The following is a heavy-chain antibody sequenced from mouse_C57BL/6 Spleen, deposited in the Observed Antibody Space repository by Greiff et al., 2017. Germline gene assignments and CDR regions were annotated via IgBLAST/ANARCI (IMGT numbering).Heavy chain of an antibody. CDR2: IDPSDSET. V-gene: IGHV1-52*01. Sequence: QVQLQQPGAELVRPGSSVKLSCKASGYTFTSYWMHWVKQRPIQGLEWIGNIDPSDSETHYNQKFKDKATLTVDKSSSTAYMQLSSLTSEDSAVYYCARSPQLRLQCAYWGQGTLVTVSA. D-gene: IGHD3-2*02. J-gene: IGHJ3*01. CDR3: ARSPQLRLQCAY. CDR1: GYTFTSYW.